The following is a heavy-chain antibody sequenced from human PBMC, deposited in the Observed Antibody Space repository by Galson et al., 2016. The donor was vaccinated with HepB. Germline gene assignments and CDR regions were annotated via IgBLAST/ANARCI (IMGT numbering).Heavy chain of an antibody. CDR2: IWYDGRYK. CDR1: GFTLTHYG. J-gene: IGHJ4*02. Sequence: SLRLSCATSGFTLTHYGMLWVRQAPGKGLEWVAVIWYDGRYKYYADSVEGRFTISRDISENTVYLQMNSLRGEGTAVYDCAREIPHMVHGGLDYWGQGTLVTGSS. D-gene: IGHD2-2*02. CDR3: AREIPHMVHGGLDY. V-gene: IGHV3-33*01.